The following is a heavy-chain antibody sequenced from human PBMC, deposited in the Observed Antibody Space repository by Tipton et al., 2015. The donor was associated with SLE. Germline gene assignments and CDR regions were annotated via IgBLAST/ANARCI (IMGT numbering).Heavy chain of an antibody. CDR3: ARVIAAPPYGMDV. J-gene: IGHJ6*02. CDR2: ISYDGSDK. D-gene: IGHD6-13*01. V-gene: IGHV3-30*04. Sequence: RSLRLSCAASGFIFSNYAMHWVRQAPGKGLEWVSFISYDGSDKYYADSVKGRFTISRDNSKNTMYLQMNSLRAEDTAVHYCARVIAAPPYGMDVWGQGTTVTVSS. CDR1: GFIFSNYA.